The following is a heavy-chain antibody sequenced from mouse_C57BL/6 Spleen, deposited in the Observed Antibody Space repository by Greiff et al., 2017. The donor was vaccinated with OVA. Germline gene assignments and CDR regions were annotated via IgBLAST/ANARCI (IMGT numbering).Heavy chain of an antibody. D-gene: IGHD1-3*01. Sequence: EVKLEESGGGLVQPGGSLSLSCAASGFTFTDYYMSWVRQPPGKALEWLGFIRNKANGYTTEYSASVKGRFTISRDNSQSILYLQMNALRAEDSATYYCARYISLTGFAYWGQGTLVTVSA. V-gene: IGHV7-3*01. CDR2: IRNKANGYTT. CDR1: GFTFTDYY. CDR3: ARYISLTGFAY. J-gene: IGHJ3*01.